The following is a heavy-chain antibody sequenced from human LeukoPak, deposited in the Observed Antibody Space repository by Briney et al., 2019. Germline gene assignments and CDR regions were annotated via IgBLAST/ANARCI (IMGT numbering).Heavy chain of an antibody. CDR3: ARGGVGCFDY. J-gene: IGHJ4*02. CDR2: INSDGSSE. CDR1: GFTFSDYW. D-gene: IGHD6-19*01. Sequence: GGSLRLSCAASGFTFSDYWMHWVRQAPGKGLVWVSHINSDGSSETYAGSVKGRFTISRDNAKNTAYLQMNSLRAEDTAVYFCARGGVGCFDYWGQGALVTVSS. V-gene: IGHV3-74*01.